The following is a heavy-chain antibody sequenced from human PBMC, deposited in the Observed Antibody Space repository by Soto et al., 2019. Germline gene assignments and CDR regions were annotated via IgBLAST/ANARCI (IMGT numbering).Heavy chain of an antibody. CDR1: GFSFSVFA. CDR3: AKDWSGGASDV. CDR2: ISGSGGST. V-gene: IGHV3-23*01. D-gene: IGHD3-16*01. Sequence: EVDLLESGGGLAQPGGSRRLSCAASGFSFSVFAMTWGRQAPGKGLEWVSRISGSGGSTYYADSVKGRFTISRDNSKNMLYLQMNSLRGEDTAVYYCAKDWSGGASDVWGQGTMVIVSS. J-gene: IGHJ3*01.